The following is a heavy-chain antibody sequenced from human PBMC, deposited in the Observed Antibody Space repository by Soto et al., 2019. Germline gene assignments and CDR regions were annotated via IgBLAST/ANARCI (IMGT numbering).Heavy chain of an antibody. V-gene: IGHV1-2*04. D-gene: IGHD6-19*01. J-gene: IGHJ4*02. CDR2: INPNSGGT. CDR1: GYTFTGYY. Sequence: QVQLVQSGAEVKKPGASVKVSCKASGYTFTGYYMHWVRQAPGQGLEWMGWINPNSGGTNYAQKFQGWVTMTRDTSISTAYMELSRLRSDDTAVYYCARGRSYSSGWYAFRYWGQGTLVTVSS. CDR3: ARGRSYSSGWYAFRY.